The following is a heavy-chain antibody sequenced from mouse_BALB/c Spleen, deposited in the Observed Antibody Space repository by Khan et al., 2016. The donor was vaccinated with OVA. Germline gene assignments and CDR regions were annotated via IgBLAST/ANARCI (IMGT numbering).Heavy chain of an antibody. D-gene: IGHD2-1*01. CDR1: GFTFSTYA. J-gene: IGHJ3*01. Sequence: DVMLVESGGGLVKPGGSLKLSCAASGFTFSTYAMSWVRQTPEKRLEWVATISSDGDYTYYPDNVTGRFTISRDNAKNTLYLKMSSLRSEDTAMYYCARSPYGNFAYWGQGTLVTVSA. CDR3: ARSPYGNFAY. V-gene: IGHV5-9-1*01. CDR2: ISSDGDYT.